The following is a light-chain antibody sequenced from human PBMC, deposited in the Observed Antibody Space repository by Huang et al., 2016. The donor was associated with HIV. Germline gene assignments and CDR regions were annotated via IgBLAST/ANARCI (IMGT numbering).Light chain of an antibody. V-gene: IGKV1-39*01. CDR1: ENIVYS. CDR2: AAS. J-gene: IGKJ4*01. CDR3: QQSRSLPRT. Sequence: DIQLTQSPSSLSASVGAGITITVRVSENIVYSLSWFRQRPGPAPKALIYAASRLHAGVPSKFSATGSGTNYTLSIDGLGPEDFATYYCQQSRSLPRTYGGGTKVDI.